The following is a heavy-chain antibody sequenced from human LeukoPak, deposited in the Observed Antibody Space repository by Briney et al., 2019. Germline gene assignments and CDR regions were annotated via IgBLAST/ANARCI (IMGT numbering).Heavy chain of an antibody. CDR3: ARVRSGDYYDSSGWLDY. CDR2: IYHSGST. Sequence: SETLSLTCAVSGGSINSGDYSWSWIRQPPGKGLEWIGYIYHSGSTYYNPSLKSRVTISVDRSKNQFSLNLSSVTAADTAVYYCARVRSGDYYDSSGWLDYWGQGTPVTVSS. V-gene: IGHV4-30-2*01. D-gene: IGHD3-22*01. J-gene: IGHJ4*01. CDR1: GGSINSGDYS.